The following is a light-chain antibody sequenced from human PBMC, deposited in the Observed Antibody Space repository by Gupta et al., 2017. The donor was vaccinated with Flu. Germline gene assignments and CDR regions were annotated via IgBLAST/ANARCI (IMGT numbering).Light chain of an antibody. CDR1: KSGEKY. Sequence: YELTQRPSVSLSPGQTASITCSGDKSGEKYAFRYQQKPGQSPMLVIYQDSKRPSEIPDRFTGANSATIAIMSIRGTQAMDYYCYYCQASDSDIWVFGGGTKVTVL. CDR2: QDS. V-gene: IGLV3-1*01. CDR3: QASDSDIWV. J-gene: IGLJ3*02.